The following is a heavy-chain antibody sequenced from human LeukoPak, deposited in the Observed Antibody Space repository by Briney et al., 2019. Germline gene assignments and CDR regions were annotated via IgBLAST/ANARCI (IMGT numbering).Heavy chain of an antibody. Sequence: GGSLRLSCAASGFPFSTYNINWVRQAPGKGLEWVSLISSRSTYTYYADSVKGRFAISRDDAKNSLYLQMNNLRAEDTAVYYCASAGGDVSNAFGAFDIWGQGTMVTVSS. D-gene: IGHD2-8*01. CDR3: ASAGGDVSNAFGAFDI. CDR1: GFPFSTYN. CDR2: ISSRSTYT. J-gene: IGHJ3*02. V-gene: IGHV3-21*01.